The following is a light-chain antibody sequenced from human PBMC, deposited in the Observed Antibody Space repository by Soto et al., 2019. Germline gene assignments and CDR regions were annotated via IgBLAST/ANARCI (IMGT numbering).Light chain of an antibody. CDR3: SSYTSSSTYV. Sequence: QSALTQPASVSGSPGQSITISCTGTSSNVGGYHYVSWYQQHPGKAPKLMIYEVSNRPSGVSNRFSGSKYGNTASLTSSGLQAEDEADYYCSSYTSSSTYVFGTGTKVTVL. CDR2: EVS. V-gene: IGLV2-14*01. CDR1: SSNVGGYHY. J-gene: IGLJ1*01.